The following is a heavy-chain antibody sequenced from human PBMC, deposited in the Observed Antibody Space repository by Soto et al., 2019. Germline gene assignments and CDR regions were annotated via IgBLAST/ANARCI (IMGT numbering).Heavy chain of an antibody. V-gene: IGHV1-69*02. D-gene: IGHD2-2*01. CDR1: GGTFSSYT. CDR2: IIPILGIA. Sequence: QVQLVHSGAEVKKPGSSVKVSCKASGGTFSSYTISWVRQAPGQGLEWMGRIIPILGIANYAQKIQGRVPITTDKSTSTAYMELSSLRAEDTAVYYCARGYCSSTSCRRGLDYWGQGTLVTVSS. CDR3: ARGYCSSTSCRRGLDY. J-gene: IGHJ4*02.